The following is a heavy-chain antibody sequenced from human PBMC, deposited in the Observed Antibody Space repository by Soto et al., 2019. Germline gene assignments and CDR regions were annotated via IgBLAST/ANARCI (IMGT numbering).Heavy chain of an antibody. V-gene: IGHV3-30-3*01. CDR3: ASEGGEVGYFSSTSCYIDAFDI. D-gene: IGHD2-2*02. CDR1: GFTFSSYA. J-gene: IGHJ3*02. Sequence: QVQLVESGGGVVQPGRSLRLSCAASGFTFSSYAMHWVRQAPGKGLEWVAVISYDGSNKYYADSVKGRFTISRDNSKNTLYLQMNSLGAEETAVYYCASEGGEVGYFSSTSCYIDAFDIWGQGTMVTVSS. CDR2: ISYDGSNK.